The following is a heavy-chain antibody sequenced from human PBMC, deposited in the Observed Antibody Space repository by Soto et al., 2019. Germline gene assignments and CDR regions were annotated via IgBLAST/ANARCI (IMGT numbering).Heavy chain of an antibody. V-gene: IGHV3-23*01. CDR1: GFTFSSYA. CDR2: ISGSGGST. D-gene: IGHD2-15*01. Sequence: EVQLLESGGGLVQPGGSLRLSCAASGFTFSSYAMSWVRQAPGKGLEWVSAISGSGGSTYYADSVKGRFTISRDNSKNTLYLQMNSLRAEDTAVYYCAKDSSVVEVVAATSDAFDIWGQGTMVTVSS. CDR3: AKDSSVVEVVAATSDAFDI. J-gene: IGHJ3*02.